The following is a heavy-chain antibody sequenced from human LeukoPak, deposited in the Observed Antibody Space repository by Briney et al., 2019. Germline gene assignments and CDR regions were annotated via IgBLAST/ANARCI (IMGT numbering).Heavy chain of an antibody. J-gene: IGHJ4*02. CDR1: GFTFSSYS. V-gene: IGHV3-48*01. Sequence: GGSLRLSCAASGFTFSSYSMNWVRQSPGKGLEWLSYISGGSDTRYHADSLKGRFTISRDNAKNSLYLQVNSLRAEDTAVYYCAKGGKWDVTPFDYWGQGTLVTVSS. CDR2: ISGGSDTR. CDR3: AKGGKWDVTPFDY. D-gene: IGHD1-26*01.